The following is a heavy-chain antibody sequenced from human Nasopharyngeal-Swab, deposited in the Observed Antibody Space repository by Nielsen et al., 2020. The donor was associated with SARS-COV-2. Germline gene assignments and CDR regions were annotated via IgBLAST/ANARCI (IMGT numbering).Heavy chain of an antibody. CDR2: INHSGST. Sequence: SQTLSLTCAVSGYSISSGYYWSWIRQPPGKGLEWIGEINHSGSTNYNPSLKSRVTISVDASKNQFSLKLSSVTAADTAVYYCARVGDYYDSSDMGDYWGQGTLVTVSS. V-gene: IGHV4-34*01. D-gene: IGHD3-22*01. J-gene: IGHJ4*02. CDR3: ARVGDYYDSSDMGDY. CDR1: GYSISSGYY.